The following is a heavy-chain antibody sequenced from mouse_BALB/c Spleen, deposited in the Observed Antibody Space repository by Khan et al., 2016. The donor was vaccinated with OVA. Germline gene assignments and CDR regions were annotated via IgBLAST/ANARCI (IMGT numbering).Heavy chain of an antibody. J-gene: IGHJ1*01. CDR3: ARKCSSYVRYFDV. Sequence: IQLVQSGPELKKPGETVKISCKASGDTFTNYGMNWVKQAPGEGLKWMGWINTYTGEPTYADDFKGRFAFSLETSASTAYLQINNLKHEDKAASFSARKCSSYVRYFDVWGAGTTVTVSS. V-gene: IGHV9-1*02. CDR2: INTYTGEP. D-gene: IGHD1-1*01. CDR1: GDTFTNYG.